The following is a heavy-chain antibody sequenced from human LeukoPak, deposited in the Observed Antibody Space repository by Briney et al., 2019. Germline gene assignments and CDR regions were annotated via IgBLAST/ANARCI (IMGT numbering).Heavy chain of an antibody. CDR3: ASHIEYSSSWRYFDY. CDR1: GGSFSGYY. CDR2: INHSGST. Sequence: SETLSLTCAVYGGSFSGYYWSWTRQPPGKGLEWIGEINHSGSTNYNPSLKSRVTISVDTSKNQFSLKLSSVTAADTAVYYCASHIEYSSSWRYFDYWGQGTLVTVSS. J-gene: IGHJ4*02. D-gene: IGHD6-6*01. V-gene: IGHV4-34*01.